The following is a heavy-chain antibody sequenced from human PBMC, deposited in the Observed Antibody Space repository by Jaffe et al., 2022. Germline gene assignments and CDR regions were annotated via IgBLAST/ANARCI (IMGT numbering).Heavy chain of an antibody. J-gene: IGHJ4*02. CDR2: IYYSGST. Sequence: QVQLQESGPGLVKPSETLSLTCTVSGGSISSYYWSWIRQPPGKGLEWIGYIYYSGSTNYNPSLKSRVTISVDTSKNQFSLKLSSVTAADTAVYYCARGNKLGALEGIAAAGLDYWGQGTLVTVSS. V-gene: IGHV4-59*01. D-gene: IGHD6-13*01. CDR1: GGSISSYY. CDR3: ARGNKLGALEGIAAAGLDY.